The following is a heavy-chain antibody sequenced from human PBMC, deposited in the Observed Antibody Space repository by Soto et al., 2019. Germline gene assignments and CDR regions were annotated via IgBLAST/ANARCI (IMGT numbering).Heavy chain of an antibody. CDR2: IYYSGST. Sequence: QVQLQESGPGLVKPSETLSLTCTVSGGSINYYYWSWIRQPPGKGLEWLGYIYYSGSTKYNPSLKSRGSMSVDTSKSQFSLKLSSVTAADTAVYYCARGVVVPAARTGWFDPWGQGTLVTVSS. CDR3: ARGVVVPAARTGWFDP. J-gene: IGHJ5*02. D-gene: IGHD2-2*01. CDR1: GGSINYYY. V-gene: IGHV4-59*01.